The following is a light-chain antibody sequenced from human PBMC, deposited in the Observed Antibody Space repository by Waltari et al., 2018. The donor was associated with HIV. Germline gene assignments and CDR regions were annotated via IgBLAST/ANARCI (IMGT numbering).Light chain of an antibody. CDR1: RSNIGAIYD. Sequence: QSVLTQPPSVSGAPGQRVTISCTGSRSNIGAIYDVHWYQQLPGAAPKLLIYDTNTRPSGVPDRFSGSKSCTSASLAIAGLQADDEAVYYCQTFDTSLSGFVVFGGGTKLTVL. CDR2: DTN. J-gene: IGLJ2*01. CDR3: QTFDTSLSGFVV. V-gene: IGLV1-40*01.